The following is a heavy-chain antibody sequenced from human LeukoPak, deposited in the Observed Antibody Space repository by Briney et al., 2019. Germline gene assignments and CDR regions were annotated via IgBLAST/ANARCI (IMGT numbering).Heavy chain of an antibody. J-gene: IGHJ4*02. CDR1: GFTFSSYP. Sequence: QPGGSLRFSCAASGFTFSSYPMSWVPQAPGKGLEGVSAISGSGGSTYYEDSVKGRFTISRDNSKNTLYLQMNSLRAEDTAVYYCASPSEGGAFDYWGQGTLVTVSS. D-gene: IGHD3-16*01. CDR2: ISGSGGST. V-gene: IGHV3-23*01. CDR3: ASPSEGGAFDY.